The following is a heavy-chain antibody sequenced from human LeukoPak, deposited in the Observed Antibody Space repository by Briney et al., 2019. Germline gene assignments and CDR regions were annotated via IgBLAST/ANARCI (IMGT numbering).Heavy chain of an antibody. Sequence: SETLSLTCTVSVGSVSGDFWSWVRQPPGQGLEWVGRIYYSGTTDYNPSLRSRVTLSVDTSKNQFSLKLTSVTAADTAVYFCARHVPAPYYGTSGPFDYWGQGTLVTVSS. V-gene: IGHV4-59*08. D-gene: IGHD3-22*01. CDR2: IYYSGTT. J-gene: IGHJ4*02. CDR3: ARHVPAPYYGTSGPFDY. CDR1: VGSVSGDF.